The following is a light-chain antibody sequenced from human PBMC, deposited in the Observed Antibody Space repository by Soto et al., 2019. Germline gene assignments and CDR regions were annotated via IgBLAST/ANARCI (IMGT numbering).Light chain of an antibody. CDR2: GAS. J-gene: IGKJ3*01. CDR3: QQNGNSLFT. CDR1: QSVSSSY. V-gene: IGKV3-20*01. Sequence: ESVLTQSPGTLSLSPGERATLSCRASQSVSSSYLAWYQQKPGQAPRLLLHGASSRAAGIPDRFSGSWSGTDFTLTISRLEPEDFAVYYCQQNGNSLFTFGPGTKVEIK.